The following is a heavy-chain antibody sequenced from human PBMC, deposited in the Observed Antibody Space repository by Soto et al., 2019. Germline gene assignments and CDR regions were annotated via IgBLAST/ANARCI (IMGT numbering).Heavy chain of an antibody. D-gene: IGHD3-3*01. J-gene: IGHJ6*03. CDR2: MNPNSGNT. CDR1: GYTFTSYD. Sequence: QVQLVQSGAEVKKPGASVKVSCKASGYTFTSYDINWVRQATGQGLEWMGWMNPNSGNTGYAQKFQGRVTMTRNTSISTDYMELSSLRSEDTAVYYCARLRFLEWFQLDYYYYYYMDVWGKGTTVTVSS. CDR3: ARLRFLEWFQLDYYYYYYMDV. V-gene: IGHV1-8*01.